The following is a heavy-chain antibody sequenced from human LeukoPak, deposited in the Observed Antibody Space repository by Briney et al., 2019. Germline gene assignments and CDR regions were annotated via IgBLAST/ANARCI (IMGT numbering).Heavy chain of an antibody. V-gene: IGHV3-23*01. Sequence: QAGGSLRLSCAASGFTFSSYAMSWVRQAPGKGLEWVSTISGSSGSTYYADSVKGRFTISRDNSKNTLYLQMNSLRAEDTAVYDCAKSGMLSNDWFDPWGQGTLVTVSS. J-gene: IGHJ5*02. D-gene: IGHD1-1*01. CDR1: GFTFSSYA. CDR3: AKSGMLSNDWFDP. CDR2: ISGSSGST.